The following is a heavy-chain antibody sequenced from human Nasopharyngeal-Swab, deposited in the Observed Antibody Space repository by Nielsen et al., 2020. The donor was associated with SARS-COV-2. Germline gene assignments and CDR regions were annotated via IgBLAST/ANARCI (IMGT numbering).Heavy chain of an antibody. D-gene: IGHD3-10*01. CDR1: GFTFSSYA. V-gene: IGHV3-30*04. Sequence: GGSLRLSCAASGFTFSSYAMHWVRQAPGKGLEWVAVVAYDGRNEHYADSVRGRVTISRDISKNTVFLQMNSLRVEDTSVYYCVRDLTGSYTMDVWGQGTTVTVSS. CDR2: VAYDGRNE. J-gene: IGHJ6*02. CDR3: VRDLTGSYTMDV.